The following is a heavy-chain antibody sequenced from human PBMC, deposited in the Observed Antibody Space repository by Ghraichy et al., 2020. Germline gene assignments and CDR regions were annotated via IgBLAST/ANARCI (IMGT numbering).Heavy chain of an antibody. D-gene: IGHD3-22*01. J-gene: IGHJ4*02. V-gene: IGHV3-74*01. Sequence: GGSLRLSCVASGFMFSSYWMHWVRQAPGKGLVWVSRINSDGSSTSYADSVKGRFTISSDPARNTLYLQMNSLRAEDTAVYYCARRYYYDSSGYYHELDYWGQGTRVTVSS. CDR3: ARRYYYDSSGYYHELDY. CDR1: GFMFSSYW. CDR2: INSDGSST.